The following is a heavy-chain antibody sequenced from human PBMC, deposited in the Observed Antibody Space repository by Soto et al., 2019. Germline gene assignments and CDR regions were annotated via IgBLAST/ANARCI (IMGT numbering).Heavy chain of an antibody. J-gene: IGHJ4*02. V-gene: IGHV2-70*11. Sequence: VSGPTLVNPTQTLTLTCTFSGFSLSTSGMCVSWIRQPPGKALEWLARIDWDDDKYYSTSLKTRLTISKDTSKNQVVLTMTNMDPVDTATYYCARKRYSSSPFDYWGQGTLVTVSS. CDR3: ARKRYSSSPFDY. CDR2: IDWDDDK. D-gene: IGHD6-6*01. CDR1: GFSLSTSGMC.